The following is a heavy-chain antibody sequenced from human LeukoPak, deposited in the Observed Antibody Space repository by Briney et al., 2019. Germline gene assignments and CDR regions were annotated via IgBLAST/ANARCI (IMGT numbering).Heavy chain of an antibody. CDR2: TKEDGSEK. V-gene: IGHV3-7*04. CDR3: ARSSQGAYDI. Sequence: GGSLRLSCAASGFTFSSHWMSRVRQAPGKGLEWVANTKEDGSEKNYVDSVKGRFTISRDNAKNSLYLQMNALRVEDTAVYYCARSSQGAYDIWGQGTMVTVSS. CDR1: GFTFSSHW. J-gene: IGHJ3*02.